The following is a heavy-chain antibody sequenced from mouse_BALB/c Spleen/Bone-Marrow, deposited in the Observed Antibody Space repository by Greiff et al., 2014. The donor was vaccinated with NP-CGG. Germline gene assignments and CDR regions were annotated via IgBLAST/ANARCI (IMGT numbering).Heavy chain of an antibody. CDR1: GYTFTDYA. CDR3: ARRADSSGYVDAMDY. V-gene: IGHV1S137*01. D-gene: IGHD3-2*01. Sequence: QVQLKQSGAELVRPGVSVKISCKGSGYTFTDYAMHWVKQSHAKSLEWIGVISTYYGDASYNQKFKGKATMTVDKSSSTAYMELARLTSEDSAIYYCARRADSSGYVDAMDYWGQGTSATVSS. J-gene: IGHJ4*01. CDR2: ISTYYGDA.